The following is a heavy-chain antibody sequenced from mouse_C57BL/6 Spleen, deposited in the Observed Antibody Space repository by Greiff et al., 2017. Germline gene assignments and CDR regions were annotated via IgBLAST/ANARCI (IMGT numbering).Heavy chain of an antibody. CDR2: IHPNSGST. V-gene: IGHV1-64*01. CDR3: ARGWDVESWFAY. CDR1: GYTFTSYW. D-gene: IGHD4-1*01. J-gene: IGHJ3*01. Sequence: VQLQQPGAELVKPGASVKLSCKASGYTFTSYWMHWVKQRPGQGLEWIGMIHPNSGSTNYNEKFKSKATVTVDKSSSTAYMQLSSLTSEDSAVYYCARGWDVESWFAYWGQGTLVTVSA.